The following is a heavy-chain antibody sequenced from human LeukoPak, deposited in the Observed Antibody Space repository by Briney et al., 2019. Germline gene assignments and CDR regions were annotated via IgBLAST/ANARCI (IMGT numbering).Heavy chain of an antibody. CDR1: GGSFSGYS. Sequence: PSETLSLTCAVYGGSFSGYSWTWIRQPPGKGLEWIGQINHSGSTYYSPSLNSRVTISVDTSKNQISLRLRSLTATDTAVYYCARTRPRGTSSPMIYYYYGVDVWGQGTTVTVSS. CDR2: INHSGST. D-gene: IGHD2-2*01. J-gene: IGHJ6*02. V-gene: IGHV4-34*01. CDR3: ARTRPRGTSSPMIYYYYGVDV.